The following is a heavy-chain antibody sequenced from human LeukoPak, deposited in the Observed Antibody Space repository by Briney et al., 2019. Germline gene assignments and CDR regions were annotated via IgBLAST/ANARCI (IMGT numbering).Heavy chain of an antibody. CDR3: ARDIVGATPSGY. D-gene: IGHD1-26*01. V-gene: IGHV1-2*02. CDR2: INPNSGGT. Sequence: ASVKVSCKASGYTFTGYYMHWVRQAPGQGLEWMGWINPNSGGTNYAQKFQGRVTMTRDTSISTAYMERSRLRSDDTAVYYCARDIVGATPSGYWGQGTLVTVSS. CDR1: GYTFTGYY. J-gene: IGHJ4*02.